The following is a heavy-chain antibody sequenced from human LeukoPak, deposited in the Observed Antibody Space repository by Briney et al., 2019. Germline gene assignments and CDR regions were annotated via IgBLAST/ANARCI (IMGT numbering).Heavy chain of an antibody. J-gene: IGHJ4*02. CDR1: GFTLSTNA. D-gene: IGHD2-21*01. Sequence: PGGSLRLSCLTSGFTLSTNAMSWVRQAPGKGLEWISGISGSGASTYYADSVKGRFSISRDNSKNTLYLQMDSLSGEDTAVYYCAKDFRIGYSAHFDYWGQGALVTVSS. V-gene: IGHV3-23*01. CDR3: AKDFRIGYSAHFDY. CDR2: ISGSGAST.